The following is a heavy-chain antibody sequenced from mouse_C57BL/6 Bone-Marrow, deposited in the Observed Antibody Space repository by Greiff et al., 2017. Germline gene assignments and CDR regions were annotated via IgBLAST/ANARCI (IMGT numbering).Heavy chain of an antibody. J-gene: IGHJ4*01. D-gene: IGHD4-1*01. CDR1: GYTFTNYW. Sequence: QVHVKQSGAELVRPGTSVKMSCKASGYTFTNYWIGWAKQRPGHGLEWIGDIYPGGGYTNYNEKFKGKATLTADKSSSTAYMQFSSLTSEDSAIYYCARFALGRYAMDYWGQGTSVTGSS. V-gene: IGHV1-63*01. CDR3: ARFALGRYAMDY. CDR2: IYPGGGYT.